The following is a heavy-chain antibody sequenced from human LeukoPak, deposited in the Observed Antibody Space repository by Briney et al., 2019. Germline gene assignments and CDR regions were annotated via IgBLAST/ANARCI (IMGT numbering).Heavy chain of an antibody. CDR2: ISGSGGST. J-gene: IGHJ6*03. V-gene: IGHV3-23*01. CDR3: AKDPGRYYYYMDV. CDR1: GFTFSSYV. Sequence: GGCLRLSCAASGFTFSSYVMSWVRQAPGKGLEWVSAISGSGGSTYYADSVKGRFTISRDNSKNTLYLQMNSLRAEDTAVYYCAKDPGRYYYYMDVWGKGTTVTVSS.